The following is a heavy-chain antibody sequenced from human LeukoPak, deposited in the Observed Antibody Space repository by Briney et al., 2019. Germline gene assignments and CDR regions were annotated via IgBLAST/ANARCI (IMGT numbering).Heavy chain of an antibody. Sequence: GGSLRLSCAASGFTFSSYGMSWVRQAPGKGLEWVSSISGSGGNVYYAGSVRGRFTISRDNSKNTVYLQMNSLRAEDTAVYYCARGTTALMDVWGKGTTVTVSS. D-gene: IGHD2-21*02. CDR1: GFTFSSYG. J-gene: IGHJ6*03. CDR3: ARGTTALMDV. V-gene: IGHV3-23*01. CDR2: ISGSGGNV.